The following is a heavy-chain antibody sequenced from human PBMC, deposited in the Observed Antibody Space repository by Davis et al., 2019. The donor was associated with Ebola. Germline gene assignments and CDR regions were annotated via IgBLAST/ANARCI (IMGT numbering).Heavy chain of an antibody. Sequence: SVKVSCKASGGTFSSYAISWVRQAPGQGLEWMGGIIPIFGTANYAQKFQGRVTITADESTSTAYMELRSLRSDDTAVYYCARVRGIEVPPPYYYYYYMDVWGKGTTVTVSS. V-gene: IGHV1-69*13. CDR1: GGTFSSYA. CDR3: ARVRGIEVPPPYYYYYYMDV. D-gene: IGHD3-16*01. CDR2: IIPIFGTA. J-gene: IGHJ6*03.